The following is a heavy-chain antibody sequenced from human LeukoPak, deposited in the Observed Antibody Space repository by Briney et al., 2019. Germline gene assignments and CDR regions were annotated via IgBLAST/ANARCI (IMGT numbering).Heavy chain of an antibody. V-gene: IGHV3-23*01. J-gene: IGHJ6*03. CDR2: ISDSGVST. CDR3: AKDDYMDV. Sequence: GGSLRLSCAASGFTFSYYGMRWVRQAPGKGLEWVSSISDSGVSTYYADSVKGRFTISRDNPKNTLYLQMNSLRAEDTAVYYCAKDDYMDVWGKGTTVIISS. CDR1: GFTFSYYG.